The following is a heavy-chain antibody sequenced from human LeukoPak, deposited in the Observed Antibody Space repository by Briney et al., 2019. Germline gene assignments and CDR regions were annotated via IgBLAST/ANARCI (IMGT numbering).Heavy chain of an antibody. CDR1: GFTFSSYA. V-gene: IGHV3-30-3*01. CDR3: ARDHTRIAVAGTYYYYGMDV. D-gene: IGHD6-19*01. CDR2: ISYDGSNK. Sequence: GRSQRLSGAASGFTFSSYAMHWVRQAPGKGLEWVAVISYDGSNKYYADSVKGRFTISRDNSKNTLYLQMNSLRAEDTAVYYCARDHTRIAVAGTYYYYGMDVWGQGTTVTVSS. J-gene: IGHJ6*02.